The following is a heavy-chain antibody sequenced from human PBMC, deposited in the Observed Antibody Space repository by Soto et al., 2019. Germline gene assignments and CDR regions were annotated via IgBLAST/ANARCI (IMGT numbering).Heavy chain of an antibody. Sequence: QVQLVQSGAEVKKPGSSVKVSCKASGGILGSYVFNWVRQAPGQGLEWMGGIIPMFGRPNYAQKFQGRVTITADESTSTAYMELSSLRSEDTAVFYCARDLGSGYDPGDYWGQGTLVTVSS. CDR1: GGILGSYV. CDR2: IIPMFGRP. CDR3: ARDLGSGYDPGDY. D-gene: IGHD5-12*01. J-gene: IGHJ4*02. V-gene: IGHV1-69*12.